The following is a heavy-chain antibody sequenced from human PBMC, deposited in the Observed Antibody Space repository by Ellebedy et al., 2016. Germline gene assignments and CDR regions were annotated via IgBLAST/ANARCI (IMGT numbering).Heavy chain of an antibody. V-gene: IGHV3-30*04. CDR2: ISHDGYSQ. CDR1: GFTFSNYP. Sequence: GESLKISXAASGFTFSNYPMHWVRQAPGKGLEWVAVISHDGYSQYYADSVKGRFTISRDTSKNTLYLQKNSLTAEDTAVYYCARQMPGVGEYSFDSWGQGTLVTVSS. D-gene: IGHD3-16*01. CDR3: ARQMPGVGEYSFDS. J-gene: IGHJ4*02.